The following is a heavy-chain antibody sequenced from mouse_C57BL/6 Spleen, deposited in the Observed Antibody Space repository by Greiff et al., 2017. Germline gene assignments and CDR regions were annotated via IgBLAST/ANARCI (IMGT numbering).Heavy chain of an antibody. CDR2: INPSSGYT. V-gene: IGHV1-7*01. Sequence: SGAELAKPGASVKLSCKASGYTFTSYRMHWVKQRPGQGLEWIGYINPSSGYTKYNQKFKDKATLTADKSTSTAYMQLSSLTYEDSAVYYCASGYYGSSPYAMDYWGQGTSVTVSS. J-gene: IGHJ4*01. D-gene: IGHD1-1*01. CDR1: GYTFTSYR. CDR3: ASGYYGSSPYAMDY.